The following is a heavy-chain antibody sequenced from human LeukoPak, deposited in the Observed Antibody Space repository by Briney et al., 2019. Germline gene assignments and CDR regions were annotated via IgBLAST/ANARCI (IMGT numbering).Heavy chain of an antibody. CDR2: IYTSGST. V-gene: IGHV4-61*02. J-gene: IGHJ4*02. D-gene: IGHD3-22*01. Sequence: SETLSLTCTVSGGSISSGSYYWSWIRQPAGKGLEWIGRIYTSGSTNYNPSLKSRVTISVDTSKNQFSLKLSSVTAADTAVYYCAGESYYDSYWGQGTLVTVSS. CDR1: GGSISSGSYY. CDR3: AGESYYDSY.